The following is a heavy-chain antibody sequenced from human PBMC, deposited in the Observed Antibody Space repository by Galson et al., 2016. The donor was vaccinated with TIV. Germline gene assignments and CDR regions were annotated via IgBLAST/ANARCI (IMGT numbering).Heavy chain of an antibody. CDR3: ARTTGAGIAARVLFDF. Sequence: SVKVSCKASGGIFNSYAISWVRQAPGQGLEWMGRIIAIFGTTNYAQKFQGRVTITADESTSTVYMELRSLISEDTAVYYCARTTGAGIAARVLFDFWGQGTLVTVSS. V-gene: IGHV1-69*13. CDR2: IIAIFGTT. CDR1: GGIFNSYA. J-gene: IGHJ4*02. D-gene: IGHD6-6*01.